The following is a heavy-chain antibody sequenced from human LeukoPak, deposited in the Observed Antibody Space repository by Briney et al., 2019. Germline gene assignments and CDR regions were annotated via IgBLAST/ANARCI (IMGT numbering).Heavy chain of an antibody. D-gene: IGHD2-2*01. CDR3: AKDPCSSTSCPFDY. CDR2: IRSDGTNK. CDR1: GFTFSNYG. J-gene: IGHJ4*02. V-gene: IGHV3-30*02. Sequence: GGSLRLSCAASGFTFSNYGMHWVRQAPGKGLEWVACIRSDGTNKFYADSVKGRFTISRDNSRNTLYLQMNSLRAEDTAVFYCAKDPCSSTSCPFDYWGQGALVTVSS.